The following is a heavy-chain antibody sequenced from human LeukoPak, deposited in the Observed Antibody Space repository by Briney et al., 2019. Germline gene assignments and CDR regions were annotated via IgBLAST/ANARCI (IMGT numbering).Heavy chain of an antibody. CDR2: VGTAGDT. J-gene: IGHJ3*02. CDR3: AREVYGGNQDAFDI. Sequence: GGSLGLSCAASGFTFSNYGMHWVRQATGKGLEWVSSVGTAGDTDYPGSVKGRFTISRENAKNSLYLQMDSLRPEDTAVYYCAREVYGGNQDAFDIWGQGTMVSVSS. V-gene: IGHV3-13*01. D-gene: IGHD4-23*01. CDR1: GFTFSNYG.